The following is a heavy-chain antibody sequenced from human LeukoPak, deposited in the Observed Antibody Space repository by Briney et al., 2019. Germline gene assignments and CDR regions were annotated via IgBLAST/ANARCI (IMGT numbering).Heavy chain of an antibody. Sequence: SETLSLTCTVSGGSISSYYWNWIRQPPGKGLEWIGYIYYSGSTNYNPSLKSRVTISVDTSKNQFSLKLNSVTAADTAVYYCARESSRQQYYYGSSGYYYDFDYWGQGTLVTVSS. CDR3: ARESSRQQYYYGSSGYYYDFDY. CDR1: GGSISSYY. CDR2: IYYSGST. V-gene: IGHV4-59*12. J-gene: IGHJ4*02. D-gene: IGHD3-22*01.